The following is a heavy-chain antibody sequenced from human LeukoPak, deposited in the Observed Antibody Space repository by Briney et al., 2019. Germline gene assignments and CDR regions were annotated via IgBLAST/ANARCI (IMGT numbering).Heavy chain of an antibody. CDR2: IYTSGNT. CDR1: GGSISSYY. Sequence: SETLSLTCTVSGGSISSYYWIWIRQSAGKGLEWIGRIYTSGNTNYNPSLKSRVTISLDKSKNQFSLNLSSVTAADTAVYYCARDHGSYYYMDVWGKGTTVTVSS. D-gene: IGHD6-25*01. V-gene: IGHV4-4*07. CDR3: ARDHGSYYYMDV. J-gene: IGHJ6*03.